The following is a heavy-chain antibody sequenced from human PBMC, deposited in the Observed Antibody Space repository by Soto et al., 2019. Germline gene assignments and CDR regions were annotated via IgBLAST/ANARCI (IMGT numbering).Heavy chain of an antibody. V-gene: IGHV4-34*01. CDR3: ARGVEYCSGGSCPGDQVVFQH. D-gene: IGHD2-15*01. J-gene: IGHJ1*01. CDR2: INHSGST. CDR1: GGSFSGYY. Sequence: SETLSLTCAVYGGSFSGYYWSWIRQPPGKGLEWIGEINHSGSTNYNPSLKSRVTISVDTSKNQFSLKLSSVTAADTAVYYCARGVEYCSGGSCPGDQVVFQHWGQGTLVTVSS.